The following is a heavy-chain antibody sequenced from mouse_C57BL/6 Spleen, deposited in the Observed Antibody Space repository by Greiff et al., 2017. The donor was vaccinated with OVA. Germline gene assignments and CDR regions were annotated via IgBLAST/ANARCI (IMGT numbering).Heavy chain of an antibody. CDR1: GYTFTDYN. CDR2: INPNTGGT. Sequence: VQLQQSGPELVKPGASVKIPCKASGYTFTDYNMDWVKQSHGKSLEWIGDINPNTGGTIYNQKFKGKATLTVDKSSSTAYMELRSLTSEDTAVYYCARGLGLYAMDYWGQGTSVTVSS. J-gene: IGHJ4*01. CDR3: ARGLGLYAMDY. V-gene: IGHV1-18*01. D-gene: IGHD4-1*01.